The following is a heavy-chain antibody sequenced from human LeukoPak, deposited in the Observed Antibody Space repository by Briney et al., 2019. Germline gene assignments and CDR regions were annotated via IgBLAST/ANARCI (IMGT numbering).Heavy chain of an antibody. CDR3: ARGRSFRWTSDY. CDR1: GGSISSGSYY. V-gene: IGHV4-39*07. J-gene: IGHJ4*02. Sequence: PSETLSLTCTVSGGSISSGSYYWVWIRQPPGKGLEWIGTIYYSGTTYYNPSLKSRVTISVDTSKNQFSLRLSSVTAADTAVYYCARGRSFRWTSDYWGQGTLVTVSS. D-gene: IGHD1-1*01. CDR2: IYYSGTT.